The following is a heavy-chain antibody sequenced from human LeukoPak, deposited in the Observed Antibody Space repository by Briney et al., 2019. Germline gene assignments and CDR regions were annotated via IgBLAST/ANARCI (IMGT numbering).Heavy chain of an antibody. CDR3: VSGLKSGTNY. CDR2: ISSDGNTK. CDR1: GFTFSTYY. Sequence: GGSLRLSCAASGFTFSTYYVHWARQAPGKGLEWVAVISSDGNTKYYGDAVMGRFTVSRDNSKNTLSLQMNSLRVEDTAVYYCVSGLKSGTNYWGQGALVTVSS. J-gene: IGHJ4*02. D-gene: IGHD1-7*01. V-gene: IGHV3-30*04.